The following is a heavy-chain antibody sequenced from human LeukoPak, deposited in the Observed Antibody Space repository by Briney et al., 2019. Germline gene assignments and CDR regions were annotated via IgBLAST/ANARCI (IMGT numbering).Heavy chain of an antibody. CDR1: GFTVSSDY. V-gene: IGHV3-66*01. CDR2: IYSGGTT. Sequence: PGGSLRLSCAASGFTVSSDYMSWVRQAPGKGLEWVSVIYSGGTTHYADSVKGRFTISRDNSKNTLYLQMNSLRAEDTAVYYCAKVGGEPYYFDYWGQGTLVTVSS. CDR3: AKVGGEPYYFDY. J-gene: IGHJ4*02. D-gene: IGHD3-16*01.